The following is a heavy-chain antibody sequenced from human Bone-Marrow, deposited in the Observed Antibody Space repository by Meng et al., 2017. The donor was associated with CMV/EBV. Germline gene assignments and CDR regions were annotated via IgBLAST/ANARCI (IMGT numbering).Heavy chain of an antibody. CDR2: ISSSSSYI. D-gene: IGHD5-18*01. CDR1: GFTFSGYS. J-gene: IGHJ4*02. Sequence: GESLKISCAASGFTFSGYSMNWVRQAPGKGLEWVSSISSSSSYIYYADSVKGRFTISRDNAKNSLYLQMNSLRAEDTAVYYCASGYSYGDYFDYWGQGTLVTVSS. CDR3: ASGYSYGDYFDY. V-gene: IGHV3-21*01.